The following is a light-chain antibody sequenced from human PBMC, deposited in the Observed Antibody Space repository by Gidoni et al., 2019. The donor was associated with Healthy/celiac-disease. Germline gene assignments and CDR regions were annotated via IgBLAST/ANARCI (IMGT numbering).Light chain of an antibody. CDR3: QQSYSTPQT. J-gene: IGKJ1*01. CDR1: QSISSY. V-gene: IGKV1-39*01. CDR2: AAS. Sequence: DSQMTQSPSSLSASVGDRVTITCRASQSISSYLNWYQQKPGKAPKLLIYAASSLQSVVPSRFSGSGSGTDFTLTISSLQPEDFATYYCQQSYSTPQTFGQGTKVEIK.